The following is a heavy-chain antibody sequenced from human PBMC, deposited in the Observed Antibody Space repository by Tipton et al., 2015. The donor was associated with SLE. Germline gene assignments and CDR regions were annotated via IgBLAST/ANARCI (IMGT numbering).Heavy chain of an antibody. CDR3: ATTIPFTIFGVVIVPDAFDI. CDR1: GYSISSGYY. J-gene: IGHJ3*02. Sequence: TLSLTCAVSGYSISSGYYWGWIRQPPGKGLEWIGSIYHSGSTYYNPSLKSRVTIPVDTSKNQFSLKLSSVTAADTAVYYCATTIPFTIFGVVIVPDAFDIWGQGTMVTVSS. V-gene: IGHV4-38-2*01. CDR2: IYHSGST. D-gene: IGHD3-3*01.